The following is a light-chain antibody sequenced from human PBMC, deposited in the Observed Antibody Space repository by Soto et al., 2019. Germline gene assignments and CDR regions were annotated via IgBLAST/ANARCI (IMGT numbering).Light chain of an antibody. J-gene: IGKJ4*01. CDR3: QQHKNWPPLT. V-gene: IGKV3-11*01. CDR1: QSVGNS. Sequence: EIVLTQSPATLSLSPGERATLSCRATQSVGNSLAWYQQKPGQAPKLVIYTASNRATGIPARFSGSGSGTDFTLTISSLAPEDFAMYYCQQHKNWPPLTFGGGTKVEIK. CDR2: TAS.